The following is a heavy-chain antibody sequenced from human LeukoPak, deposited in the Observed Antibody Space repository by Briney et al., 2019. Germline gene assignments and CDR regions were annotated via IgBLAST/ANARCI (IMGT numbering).Heavy chain of an antibody. D-gene: IGHD3-10*01. CDR2: IYYSGSS. CDR3: ARNTGSGSYRGDNWFDP. V-gene: IGHV4-59*01. Sequence: PSETLSLTCTVSGGSISSYYWSWIRQPPGKGLEWIGYIYYSGSSNYNPSLKSRVTISVDTSKNQFSLKLCSVTAADTAVYYCARNTGSGSYRGDNWFDPWGQGTLVTVSS. CDR1: GGSISSYY. J-gene: IGHJ5*02.